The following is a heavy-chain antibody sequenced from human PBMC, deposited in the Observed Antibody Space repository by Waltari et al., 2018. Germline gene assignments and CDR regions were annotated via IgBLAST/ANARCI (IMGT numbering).Heavy chain of an antibody. Sequence: QVQLVQSGAEVKKPGSSVKVSCKASGGTFSSYAISWVRPAPGQGLEWMGRIIPIFGTANYAQKFQGRVTITADKSTSTAYMELSSLRSEDTAVYYCAIHRGKIKLDAFDIWGQGTMVTVSS. CDR3: AIHRGKIKLDAFDI. CDR2: IIPIFGTA. J-gene: IGHJ3*02. D-gene: IGHD3-16*01. CDR1: GGTFSSYA. V-gene: IGHV1-69*08.